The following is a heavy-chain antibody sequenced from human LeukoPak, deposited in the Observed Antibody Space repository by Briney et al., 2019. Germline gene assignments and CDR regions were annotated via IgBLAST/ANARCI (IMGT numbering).Heavy chain of an antibody. CDR3: ARAPYYDFWSGSHYMDV. Sequence: SVKVSCKASRGTFSSYAISWVRQAPGQGLEWMGRIIPIFGTANYAQKFQGRVTITADKSTSTAYMELSSLRSEDTAVYYCARAPYYDFWSGSHYMDVWGKGTTVTVSS. V-gene: IGHV1-69*06. CDR2: IIPIFGTA. J-gene: IGHJ6*03. D-gene: IGHD3-3*01. CDR1: RGTFSSYA.